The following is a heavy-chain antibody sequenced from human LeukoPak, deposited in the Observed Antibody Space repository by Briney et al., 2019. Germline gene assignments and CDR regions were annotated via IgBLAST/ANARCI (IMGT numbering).Heavy chain of an antibody. J-gene: IGHJ4*02. V-gene: IGHV3-21*01. CDR1: GFTFSSYS. D-gene: IGHD5-18*01. CDR2: ISSSSSYI. CDR3: ARGRQPRAYFDY. Sequence: PGGSLRLSCAASGFTFSSYSMNWVRQAPGKGLEWVSSISSSSSYIYYADSVKGRFTISRDNAKNSLYLQMNSLRAEDTAVYYCARGRQPRAYFDYWGQGTLVTVSS.